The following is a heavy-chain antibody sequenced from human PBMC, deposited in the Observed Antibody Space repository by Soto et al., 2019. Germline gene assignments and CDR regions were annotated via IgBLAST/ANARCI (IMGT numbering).Heavy chain of an antibody. D-gene: IGHD6-19*01. J-gene: IGHJ4*02. CDR3: ARDQSGWFDY. CDR1: GFTFSNYG. Sequence: QVQLVESGGGVVQPGKSLSLSCEVSGFTFSNYGMHWVRQAPGKGLQWVAVIWSDGSVKNYADSVKGRFTISRDNSKNMLYLNVNSLRAEDTAVYYCARDQSGWFDYWGQGTLVTVSS. CDR2: IWSDGSVK. V-gene: IGHV3-33*01.